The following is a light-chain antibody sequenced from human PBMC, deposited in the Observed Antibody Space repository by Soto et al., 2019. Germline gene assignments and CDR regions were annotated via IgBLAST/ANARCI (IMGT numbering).Light chain of an antibody. Sequence: EVVLTQSPATLSLSPGDRATLSCRASQSVSHALAWDQQKPGQAPRLLIHDASSRATGIPVRLSGSGSETDFGLTISSLAPEDFAVYYCQQRGSWPPSITVGQGTRLEIK. J-gene: IGKJ5*01. V-gene: IGKV3-11*01. CDR3: QQRGSWPPSIT. CDR1: QSVSHA. CDR2: DAS.